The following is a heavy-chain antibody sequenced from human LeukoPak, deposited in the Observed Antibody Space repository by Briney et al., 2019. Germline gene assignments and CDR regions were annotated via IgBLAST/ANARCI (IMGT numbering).Heavy chain of an antibody. V-gene: IGHV3-23*01. J-gene: IGHJ3*02. D-gene: IGHD3-22*01. Sequence: GGSLRLSCAASGFTFSNYATSWVRQAPGKGLEWVSAISGSGLRTYYADSVKGRFTISRDISKNTLYLQMDSLRAEDTAVYYCAKDRVTMIVVVAFDIWGQGTMVTVSS. CDR2: ISGSGLRT. CDR3: AKDRVTMIVVVAFDI. CDR1: GFTFSNYA.